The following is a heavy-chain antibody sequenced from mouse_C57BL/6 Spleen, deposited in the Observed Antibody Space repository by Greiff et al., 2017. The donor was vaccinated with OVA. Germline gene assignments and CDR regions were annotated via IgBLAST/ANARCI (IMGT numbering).Heavy chain of an antibody. CDR3: ARWDYSTFFDY. CDR1: GYTFTSYW. V-gene: IGHV1-52*01. Sequence: VQLQQSGAELVRPGSSVKLSCKASGYTFTSYWMHWVKQRPIQGLEWIGNIDPSDSETHYNQKFKDKATLTVDKSSSTAYMQLSSLTSEDSAVYYCARWDYSTFFDYWGQGTTLTVSS. J-gene: IGHJ2*01. D-gene: IGHD2-5*01. CDR2: IDPSDSET.